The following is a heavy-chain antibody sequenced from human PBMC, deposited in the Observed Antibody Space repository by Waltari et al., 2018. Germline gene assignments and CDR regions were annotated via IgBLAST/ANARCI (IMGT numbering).Heavy chain of an antibody. CDR3: ARGFYDSSGSTYYFDY. V-gene: IGHV3-30-3*01. J-gene: IGHJ4*02. Sequence: QVQLQESGPGLVKPSETLSLTCAVSGYSISSGYYWGWIRQPPGKGLEWVAVISYDGSNKYYADSVKGRFTISRDNSKNTLYLQMNSLRAEDTAVYYCARGFYDSSGSTYYFDYWGQGTLVTVSS. CDR2: ISYDGSNK. CDR1: GYSISSGY. D-gene: IGHD3-22*01.